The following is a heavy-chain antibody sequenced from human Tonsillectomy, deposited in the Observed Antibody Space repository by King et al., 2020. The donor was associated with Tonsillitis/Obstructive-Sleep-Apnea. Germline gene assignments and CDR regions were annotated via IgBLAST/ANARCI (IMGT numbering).Heavy chain of an antibody. J-gene: IGHJ5*02. CDR2: IYYSGST. D-gene: IGHD3-22*01. CDR1: Y. V-gene: IGHV4-39*01. CDR3: ARHTYYSDSNVFYIWFDP. Sequence: YWGWIRQPPGKGLEWIGSIYYSGSTYYNPSLKSRVNISVDTSKKQFSLKLSSVTAADTAVYYCARHTYYSDSNVFYIWFDPWGQGTLVTVSS.